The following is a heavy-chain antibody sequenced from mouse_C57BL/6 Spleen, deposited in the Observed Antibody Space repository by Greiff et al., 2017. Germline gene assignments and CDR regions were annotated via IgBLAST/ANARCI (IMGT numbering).Heavy chain of an antibody. CDR1: GFSLTSYG. CDR2: IWSGGST. V-gene: IGHV2-2*01. Sequence: VQRVESGPGLVQPSQSLSITCTVSGFSLTSYGVHWVRQSPGKGLEWLGVIWSGGSTDYNAAFISRLSISKDNSKSQVFFKMNSLQADDTAIYYCARGGLLRYYYFDYWGQGTTLTVSS. D-gene: IGHD1-1*01. J-gene: IGHJ2*01. CDR3: ARGGLLRYYYFDY.